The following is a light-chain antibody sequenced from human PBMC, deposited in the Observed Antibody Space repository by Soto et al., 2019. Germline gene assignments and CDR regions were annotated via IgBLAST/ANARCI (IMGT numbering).Light chain of an antibody. V-gene: IGKV4-1*01. Sequence: DIVMTQSPASLAVSLGERATINCKSSQSVLYSSNNKNYIAWYQQKAGQPPKLLIYWASTREFGVPDRFSGSGSGTDFTLTISSLQPEDVAVYYCQQYYNSGTFGQGPKVEIK. J-gene: IGKJ1*01. CDR2: WAS. CDR1: QSVLYSSNNKNY. CDR3: QQYYNSGT.